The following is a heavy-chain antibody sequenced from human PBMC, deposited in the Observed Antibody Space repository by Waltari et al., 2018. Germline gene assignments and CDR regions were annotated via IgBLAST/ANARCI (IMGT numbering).Heavy chain of an antibody. J-gene: IGHJ2*01. CDR2: IYYRGST. CDR1: GGSVSSGGYS. Sequence: QVQLQESGPGLVKPSQTLSLTCTVSGGSVSSGGYSWSWIRRPPGKGLEGIGYIYYRGSTYYNPSLKSRVTISGDASKNQFSLKLSSVTAADTAVYYCARAYYYDSSGYRHWYFDLWGRGTLVTVSS. V-gene: IGHV4-30-4*07. CDR3: ARAYYYDSSGYRHWYFDL. D-gene: IGHD3-22*01.